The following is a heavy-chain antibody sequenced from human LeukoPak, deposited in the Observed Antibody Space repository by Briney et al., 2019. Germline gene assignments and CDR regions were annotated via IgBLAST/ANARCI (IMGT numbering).Heavy chain of an antibody. CDR3: ARADLRSDAFDI. J-gene: IGHJ3*02. CDR1: GFTFSSYS. V-gene: IGHV3-21*04. Sequence: GGSLRLSCAASGFTFSSYSMNWVRQAPGKGLEWVSSISSSSSYIYYADSVKGRFTISRDNAKNSLYLQMNSLRAEDTAVYYCARADLRSDAFDIWGQGTMVTVSS. CDR2: ISSSSSYI.